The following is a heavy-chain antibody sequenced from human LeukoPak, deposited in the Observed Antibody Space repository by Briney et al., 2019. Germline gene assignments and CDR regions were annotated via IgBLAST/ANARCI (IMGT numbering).Heavy chain of an antibody. CDR3: AILGVGYCSGGSCYPDYYFDY. Sequence: ASVKVSCKASGYTFTGYYMHWVRQAPGQGLEWMGWINPNSGGTNYAQKFQGRATMTRDTSISTAYMELSRLRSDDTAVYYCAILGVGYCSGGSCYPDYYFDYWGQGTLVTVSS. V-gene: IGHV1-2*02. D-gene: IGHD2-15*01. J-gene: IGHJ4*02. CDR1: GYTFTGYY. CDR2: INPNSGGT.